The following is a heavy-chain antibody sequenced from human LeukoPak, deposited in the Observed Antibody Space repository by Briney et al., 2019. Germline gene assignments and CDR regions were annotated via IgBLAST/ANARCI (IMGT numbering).Heavy chain of an antibody. Sequence: PGGSLRLSCAASGFMFNGYSMTWVRQAPRKGLEWVSYISGGSDYIFYTDSVKGRFTISRDNAKKSLYLQLNSLRVEDTAVYYCARGSTRISGWNDPWIVFDIWGQGTMVTVSS. CDR3: ARGSTRISGWNDPWIVFDI. D-gene: IGHD1-1*01. CDR2: ISGGSDYI. J-gene: IGHJ3*02. CDR1: GFMFNGYS. V-gene: IGHV3-21*01.